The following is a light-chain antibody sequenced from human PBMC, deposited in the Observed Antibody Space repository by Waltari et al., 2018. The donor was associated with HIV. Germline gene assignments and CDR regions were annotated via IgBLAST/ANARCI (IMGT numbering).Light chain of an antibody. Sequence: QSVLTQPPSVSGAAGQTVTISCTGSRPNLGARARFDVHWPQQLPGTAPKLLSYGNNNRPSGVPDRFSGSKSGASASLAITGLQAEDEADYYCQSYDTSLSGSVFGGGTKLTVL. CDR2: GNN. J-gene: IGLJ3*02. CDR3: QSYDTSLSGSV. CDR1: RPNLGARARFD. V-gene: IGLV1-40*01.